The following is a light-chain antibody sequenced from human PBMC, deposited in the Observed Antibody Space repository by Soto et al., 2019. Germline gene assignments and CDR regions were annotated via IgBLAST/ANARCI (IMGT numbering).Light chain of an antibody. J-gene: IGKJ1*01. CDR2: KAS. V-gene: IGKV1-5*03. Sequence: DIQMTQSPSTLSAAGGDRVRITCRASQSIRSWLAWYQQKPGKAPKLLIYKASSLESGVPSRFSGSGSGTEFTLSISSLQPDDFATYYCQQYNSNSRTFGQGTKVDIK. CDR3: QQYNSNSRT. CDR1: QSIRSW.